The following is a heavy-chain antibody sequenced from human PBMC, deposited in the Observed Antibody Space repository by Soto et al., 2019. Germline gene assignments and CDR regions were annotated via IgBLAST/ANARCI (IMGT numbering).Heavy chain of an antibody. D-gene: IGHD3-10*01. V-gene: IGHV1-18*01. CDR1: GYTLSTYG. CDR2: ISDNNANT. J-gene: IGHJ3*02. Sequence: ASVKVSCKASGYTLSTYGINWVRQAPGQGLEWMGWISDNNANTHYAQNFRGSLTMTTDTSTSTAYMELRSVTSDDKGVYYCARDHPHYFGCWRPFGASDIGGQGAMVTASS. CDR3: ARDHPHYFGCWRPFGASDI.